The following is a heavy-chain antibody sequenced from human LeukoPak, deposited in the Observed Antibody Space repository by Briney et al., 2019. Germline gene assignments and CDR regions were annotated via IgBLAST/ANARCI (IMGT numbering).Heavy chain of an antibody. D-gene: IGHD2-15*01. CDR2: INHSGST. CDR1: GGSPSGYD. J-gene: IGHJ6*02. Sequence: PSETLSLTCAVYGGSPSGYDWSWIRQPPGKGLEWIGEINHSGSTNYSPSLKSRVTISVDTSKNHFSLKVRSVTAADTAVYYCARGHGGLGGMDVWGQGTTVTVSS. CDR3: ARGHGGLGGMDV. V-gene: IGHV4-34*01.